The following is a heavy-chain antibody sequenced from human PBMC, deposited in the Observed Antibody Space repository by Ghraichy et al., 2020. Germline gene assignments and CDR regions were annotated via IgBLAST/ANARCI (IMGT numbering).Heavy chain of an antibody. CDR2: IYYSGST. CDR3: AKGGYKFDP. D-gene: IGHD5-18*01. J-gene: IGHJ5*02. Sequence: GSLRLSCTVSGGSISSYYWSWIRQPPGKGLEWIGYIYYSGSTNYNPSLKSRVTISVDTSKNQFSLKLSSVTAADTAVYYCAKGGYKFDPWGQGTLVTVSS. V-gene: IGHV4-59*01. CDR1: GGSISSYY.